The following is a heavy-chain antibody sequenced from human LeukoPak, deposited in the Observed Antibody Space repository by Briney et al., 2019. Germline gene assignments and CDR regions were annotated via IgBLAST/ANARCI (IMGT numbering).Heavy chain of an antibody. J-gene: IGHJ5*02. CDR2: MNPNSGNT. D-gene: IGHD3-3*01. Sequence: ASVKVSCKASGYTFTSYDINWVRQATGQGLEWMGWMNPNSGNTGYAQKFQGRVTMTRNTSISTAYMELSSLRSEDTAVYYCARVRGSRTSALRFLEWLLDPNWFDPWGQGTLVTVSS. CDR1: GYTFTSYD. V-gene: IGHV1-8*01. CDR3: ARVRGSRTSALRFLEWLLDPNWFDP.